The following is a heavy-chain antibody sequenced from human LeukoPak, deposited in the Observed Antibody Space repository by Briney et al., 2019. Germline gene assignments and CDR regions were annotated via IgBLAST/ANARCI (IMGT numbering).Heavy chain of an antibody. CDR2: INPDSGGT. CDR3: GRDFRDSLDY. CDR1: GYTFTGYY. Sequence: GASVTVSCTASGYTFTGYYMHWVRQAPGQGLEWMGWINPDSGGTNFAQKFQGRVTMTRDTSISTAYMELSRLRSDDTAVYYCGRDFRDSLDYWGQGTLVTVSS. V-gene: IGHV1-2*02. J-gene: IGHJ4*02.